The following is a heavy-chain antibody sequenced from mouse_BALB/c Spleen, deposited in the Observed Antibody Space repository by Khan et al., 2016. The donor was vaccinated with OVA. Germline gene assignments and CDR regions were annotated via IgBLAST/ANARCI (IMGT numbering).Heavy chain of an antibody. CDR1: GFTVSSYG. Sequence: EVELVESGGGLVQPGGSLKLSCAASGFTVSSYGMSWVRQTPDKRLELVATINSNGGITYYPDSVKGRFTISRDNAKNTLYLQMTSLKSEDTAMYYCTRGLYDGYYYYYGMDYWGQGTSVTVSS. CDR2: INSNGGIT. CDR3: TRGLYDGYYYYYGMDY. J-gene: IGHJ4*01. D-gene: IGHD2-3*01. V-gene: IGHV5-6-3*01.